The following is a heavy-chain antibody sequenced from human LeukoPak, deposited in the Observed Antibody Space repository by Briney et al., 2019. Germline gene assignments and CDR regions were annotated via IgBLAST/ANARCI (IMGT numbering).Heavy chain of an antibody. J-gene: IGHJ4*02. CDR3: ARDHDFWSGYPYYFDY. CDR1: GYTFTGYY. CDR2: ISACNGNT. Sequence: ASVKVSCKASGYTFTGYYMHWVRQAPGQGLEWMGWISACNGNTNYAQKLQGRVTMTTDTSTSTAYMELRSLRSDDTAVYYCARDHDFWSGYPYYFDYWGQGTLVTVSS. D-gene: IGHD3-3*01. V-gene: IGHV1-18*04.